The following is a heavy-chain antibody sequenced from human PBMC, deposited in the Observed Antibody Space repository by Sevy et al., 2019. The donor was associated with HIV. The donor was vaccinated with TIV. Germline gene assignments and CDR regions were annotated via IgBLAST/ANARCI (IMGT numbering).Heavy chain of an antibody. CDR1: GYTLSKLS. J-gene: IGHJ6*02. Sequence: ASVKVSCMVSGYTLSKLSMHWVRQAPGKGPEWMGGFDPEDGETIYAQKFQGRVTMTEDTSTDTAYMELSSLRSEDTAVYYCATLDFSSDYPLYGMDVWGQGTTVTVSS. D-gene: IGHD3-3*01. CDR3: ATLDFSSDYPLYGMDV. V-gene: IGHV1-24*01. CDR2: FDPEDGET.